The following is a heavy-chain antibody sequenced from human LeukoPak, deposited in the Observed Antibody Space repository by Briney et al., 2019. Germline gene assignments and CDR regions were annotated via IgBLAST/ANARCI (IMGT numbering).Heavy chain of an antibody. Sequence: ASVKVSCKASGYTFTSYDINWVRQATGQGLEWMGWMNPNSDNTGYAQKFQGRVTMTRNTSISTAYMELSSLRSEDTAVYYCARTGILPPRITMVRGVKGFLTNWGQGTLVTVSS. CDR2: MNPNSDNT. CDR3: ARTGILPPRITMVRGVKGFLTN. V-gene: IGHV1-8*01. D-gene: IGHD3-10*01. CDR1: GYTFTSYD. J-gene: IGHJ4*02.